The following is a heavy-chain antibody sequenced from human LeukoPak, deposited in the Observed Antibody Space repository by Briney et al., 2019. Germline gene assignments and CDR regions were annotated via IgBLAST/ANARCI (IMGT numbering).Heavy chain of an antibody. CDR3: AKGRWTTYFDY. D-gene: IGHD4-23*01. CDR2: ISWNSGSI. Sequence: PGGSLRLSCAASGFTFDDYAMHWVRQAPGKGLEWVSGISWNSGSIGYADSVKGRFTISRDNAKNSLYLQMNSLRAEDTALYYCAKGRWTTYFDYWGQGTLVTVSS. CDR1: GFTFDDYA. J-gene: IGHJ4*02. V-gene: IGHV3-9*01.